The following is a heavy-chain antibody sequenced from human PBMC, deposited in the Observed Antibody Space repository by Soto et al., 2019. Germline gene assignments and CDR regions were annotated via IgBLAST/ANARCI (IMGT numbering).Heavy chain of an antibody. CDR2: IYYSGST. CDR1: GGSISSGGYY. Sequence: SETLSLTCTVSGGSISSGGYYWSWIRQHPGKGPEWIGNIYYSGSTYYNPSLKSRVTISVDTSKNQFSLKLRSVTAADTAVYYCVRDNGGYYFDYWGQGTLVTVSS. D-gene: IGHD3-22*01. J-gene: IGHJ4*02. V-gene: IGHV4-39*01. CDR3: VRDNGGYYFDY.